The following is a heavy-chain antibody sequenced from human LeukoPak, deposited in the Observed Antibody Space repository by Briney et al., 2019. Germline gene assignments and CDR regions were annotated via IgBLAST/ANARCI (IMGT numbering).Heavy chain of an antibody. D-gene: IGHD1-1*01. CDR2: IHPEGNEK. CDR3: ARGDDFSGDH. CDR1: GCTFRHFW. Sequence: GGSLRLSRAASGCTFRHFWMSWVRQAPGRGREWVANIHPEGNEKYQVESVKGRFTISRDNAKNSLFLQMNGLRVEDTAVYYCARGDDFSGDHWGQGTLVTVSS. J-gene: IGHJ4*02. V-gene: IGHV3-7*04.